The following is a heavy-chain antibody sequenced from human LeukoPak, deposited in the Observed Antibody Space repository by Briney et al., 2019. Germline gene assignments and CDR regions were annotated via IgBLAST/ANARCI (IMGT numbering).Heavy chain of an antibody. V-gene: IGHV4-59*01. CDR2: IYYSGST. Sequence: SETLSLTCTVSGGSISSYYWSWIRQPPGKGLEWIGYIYYSGSTNYNPSLKSRVTISVDTSKNQFSLKLSSVTAADTAVYYCARDRGGGGFTDYWGQGALVTVSS. CDR1: GGSISSYY. CDR3: ARDRGGGGFTDY. D-gene: IGHD2-15*01. J-gene: IGHJ4*02.